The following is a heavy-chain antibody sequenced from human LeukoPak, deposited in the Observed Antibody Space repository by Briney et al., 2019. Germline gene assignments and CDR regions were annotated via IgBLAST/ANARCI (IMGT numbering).Heavy chain of an antibody. CDR1: GDSVSSHSAA. Sequence: SQTLSLTCAISGDSVSSHSAARNWIRQSPSRGLEWLARTYYRSKWYNNYAVFVKSRVTINPDTSKNQFSLQLSSVTPEDTAVYYCARDVTGDGDFDSWGQGTLVTVSS. D-gene: IGHD3-16*01. CDR3: ARDVTGDGDFDS. V-gene: IGHV6-1*01. CDR2: TYYRSKWYN. J-gene: IGHJ4*02.